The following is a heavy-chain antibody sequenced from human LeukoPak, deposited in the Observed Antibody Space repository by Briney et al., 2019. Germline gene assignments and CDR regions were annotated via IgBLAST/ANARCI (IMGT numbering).Heavy chain of an antibody. Sequence: GGSLRLSCAASGFTFSSKWMSWVRQAPGKGLEWVANIKYDGSEKYCVDSVKGRFTISRDNAKNSLYLQMNSLRVEDTAVYYCARDGSGEWPIGYWGQGTLVTVSS. CDR3: ARDGSGEWPIGY. J-gene: IGHJ4*02. CDR2: IKYDGSEK. CDR1: GFTFSSKW. D-gene: IGHD3-10*01. V-gene: IGHV3-7*01.